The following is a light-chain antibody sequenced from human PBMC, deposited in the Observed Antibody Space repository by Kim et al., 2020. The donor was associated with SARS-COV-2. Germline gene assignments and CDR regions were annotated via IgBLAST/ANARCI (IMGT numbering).Light chain of an antibody. CDR3: QRSSWPIT. V-gene: IGKV3-11*01. CDR2: DVS. J-gene: IGKJ5*01. Sequence: PLSPGKGATRACRASKSVGDFLAWYPQRPGQAPRLLIYDVSKRATGIPTRFRGSGSGPDFTLTVSTLEPEDFALYYCQRSSWPITFGQGTRLEIK. CDR1: KSVGDF.